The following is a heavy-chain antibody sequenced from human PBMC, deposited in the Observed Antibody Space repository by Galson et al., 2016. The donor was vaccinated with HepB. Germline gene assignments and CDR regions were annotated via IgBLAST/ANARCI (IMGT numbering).Heavy chain of an antibody. J-gene: IGHJ4*02. D-gene: IGHD5-24*01. Sequence: SLRLSCAASGFTFSSYSMNWVRQAPGKGLQWVSSISSSGVDDYKYYADSVKGRFTISRDQVKNLVYLQMNSLRAEDTAMYYCVRDRDGYNFGRFDYWGQGNLVTVSS. CDR1: GFTFSSYS. CDR2: ISSSGVDDYK. CDR3: VRDRDGYNFGRFDY. V-gene: IGHV3-21*01.